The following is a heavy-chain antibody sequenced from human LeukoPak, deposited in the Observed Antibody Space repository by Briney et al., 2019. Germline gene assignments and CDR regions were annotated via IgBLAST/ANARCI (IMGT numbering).Heavy chain of an antibody. CDR3: ARGRDYGDP. J-gene: IGHJ5*02. CDR1: GYTFTNYD. CDR2: ISTYNGDT. V-gene: IGHV1-18*01. Sequence: ASVKVSCKASGYTFTNYDINWVRQAPGQGLEWMGWISTYNGDTNYAQNLQGRVTMTTDTSTSTAYMELRSLRSGDTAVYFCARGRDYGDPWGQGTLVTVSS. D-gene: IGHD4-17*01.